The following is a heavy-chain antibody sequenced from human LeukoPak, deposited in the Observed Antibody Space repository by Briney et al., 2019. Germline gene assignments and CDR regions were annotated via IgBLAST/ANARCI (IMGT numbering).Heavy chain of an antibody. Sequence: PGGSLRLSCVASGFTFTTYWMSWVRQAPGRGLECVANIKQDGTEKFYVDSVEGRFTISRDNAKNSLYLQMNSLRAEDTAVYYCARYRVGATGLYYFDYWGQGTLVTVSS. V-gene: IGHV3-7*01. D-gene: IGHD1-26*01. CDR2: IKQDGTEK. CDR3: ARYRVGATGLYYFDY. J-gene: IGHJ4*02. CDR1: GFTFTTYW.